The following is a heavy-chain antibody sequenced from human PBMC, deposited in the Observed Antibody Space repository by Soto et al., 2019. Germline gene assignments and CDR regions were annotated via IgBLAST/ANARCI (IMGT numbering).Heavy chain of an antibody. CDR2: INAGNGNT. J-gene: IGHJ4*02. CDR3: ARAVAVAADFDY. CDR1: GYTFTNYA. V-gene: IGHV1-3*01. D-gene: IGHD6-19*01. Sequence: ASVKVSCKASGYTFTNYAMHWVRQAPGQRLEWMGWINAGNGNTKYSQKFQGRVTITRDTSARTAYVELTSLRSDDTAVYYCARAVAVAADFDYWGQGTLVTVSS.